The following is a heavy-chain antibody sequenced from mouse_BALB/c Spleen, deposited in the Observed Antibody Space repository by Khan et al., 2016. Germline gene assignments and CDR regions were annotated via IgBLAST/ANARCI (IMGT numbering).Heavy chain of an antibody. V-gene: IGHV2-9*02. Sequence: QVQLKESGPCLVAPSPSLSIPCTVPGLSLTSYGVHWVRQPPGKGLELPAVIWAGCNTIYNSALISRLSLSNDNSQSQDFLKMNRLQTDDTAMYYCARREDIWGQGTT. D-gene: IGHD1-3*01. CDR1: GLSLTSYG. CDR2: IWAGCNT. CDR3: ARREDI. J-gene: IGHJ2*01.